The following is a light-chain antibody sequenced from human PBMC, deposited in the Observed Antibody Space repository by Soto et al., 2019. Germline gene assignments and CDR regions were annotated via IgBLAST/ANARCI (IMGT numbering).Light chain of an antibody. CDR1: QTITTY. V-gene: IGKV1-39*01. CDR3: QQIYSAPLT. CDR2: AAS. J-gene: IGKJ4*02. Sequence: DIQMTQSPSSLFASVGDSVTITCRASQTITTYLNWYRQKPGKAPKLLIYAASSLQSGVPSRFSGSGSETEFTLPISSLQPEDFATYFGQQIYSAPLTFGGGTKVEIK.